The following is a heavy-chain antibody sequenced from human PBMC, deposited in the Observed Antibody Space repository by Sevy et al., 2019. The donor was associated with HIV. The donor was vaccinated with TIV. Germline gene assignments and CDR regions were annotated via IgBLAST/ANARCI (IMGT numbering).Heavy chain of an antibody. CDR2: INAGNGNT. Sequence: ASVKVSCKASGYTFTSYAMHWVHQAPGQRLEWMGWINAGNGNTKYSQKFQGRVTITRDTSASTAYMELSSLRSEDTAVYYCARVMWGWLQLEDNAFDIWGQGTMVTVSS. CDR3: ARVMWGWLQLEDNAFDI. J-gene: IGHJ3*02. V-gene: IGHV1-3*01. D-gene: IGHD5-12*01. CDR1: GYTFTSYA.